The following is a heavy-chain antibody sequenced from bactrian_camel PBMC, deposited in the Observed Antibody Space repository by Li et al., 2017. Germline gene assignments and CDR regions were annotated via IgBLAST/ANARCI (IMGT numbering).Heavy chain of an antibody. Sequence: HVQLVESGGGLVQPGGSLRLSCLGSGFTFSSYVMTWVRQAPGKGLEWVSSIYTGGDSTYYGDSVKGRFTISKDNTKNTFYLQLNSLRTEDTAMYYCVKELGATSWTDFHYWGQGTQVTVS. D-gene: IGHD4*01. CDR1: GFTFSSYV. CDR2: IYTGGDST. CDR3: VKELGATSWTDFHY. J-gene: IGHJ6*01. V-gene: IGHV3S1*01.